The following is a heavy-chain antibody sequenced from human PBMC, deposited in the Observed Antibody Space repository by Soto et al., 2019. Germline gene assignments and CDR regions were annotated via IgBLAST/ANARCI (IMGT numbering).Heavy chain of an antibody. V-gene: IGHV4-34*01. CDR1: GGSFSGYY. CDR2: INHSGST. D-gene: IGHD3-3*01. J-gene: IGHJ5*02. CDR3: ARGRRITILGVVTPQYANWFDP. Sequence: QVQLQQWGAGLLKPSETLSLTCAVYGGSFSGYYWSWIRQPPGKGLEWIGEINHSGSTNYNPSLKRRVTISVDTSKNQFSLNLSSVTAADTAVYYCARGRRITILGVVTPQYANWFDPWGQGTLVTVSS.